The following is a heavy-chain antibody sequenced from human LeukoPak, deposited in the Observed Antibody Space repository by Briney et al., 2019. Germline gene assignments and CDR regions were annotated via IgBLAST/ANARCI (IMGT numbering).Heavy chain of an antibody. J-gene: IGHJ4*02. D-gene: IGHD4-23*01. CDR1: GFTVSSNY. CDR2: ISGSGGST. CDR3: GKRWAFDY. Sequence: GGSLRLSCAASGFTVSSNYMSWVRQAPGKGLEWVSAISGSGGSTYYAVSVKGRFTISRDNSKKTRYLQMDSLRGGDTAVYYCGKRWAFDYWGQGTLVTVSS. V-gene: IGHV3-23*01.